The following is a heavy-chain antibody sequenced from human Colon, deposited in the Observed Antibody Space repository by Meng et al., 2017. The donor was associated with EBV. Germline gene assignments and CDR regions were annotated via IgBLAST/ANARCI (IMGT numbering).Heavy chain of an antibody. CDR3: ARDGGKYDYGDLFDY. V-gene: IGHV1-18*01. CDR2: ISCYNGDT. J-gene: IGHJ4*02. D-gene: IGHD4-17*01. Sequence: QVHVGQLGAEVKKPGAPVNVSCKASGYTSPHHGISWIRQAPGQGLEWMGWISCYNGDTNYAQNLQGRVTMTIDKSTSTAYMDLRSLRSYDTAVYYCARDGGKYDYGDLFDYWGQGTLVTVSS. CDR1: GYTSPHHG.